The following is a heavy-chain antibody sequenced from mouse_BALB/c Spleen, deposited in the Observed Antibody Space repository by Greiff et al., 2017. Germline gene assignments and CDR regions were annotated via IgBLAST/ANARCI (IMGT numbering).Heavy chain of an antibody. CDR2: ISYDGSN. Sequence: EVHLVESGPGLVKPSQSLSLTCSVTGYSITSGYYWNWIRQFPGNKLEWMGYISYDGSNNYNPSLKNRISITRDTSKNQFFLKLNSVTTEDTATYYCARDPYWGQGTLVTVSA. V-gene: IGHV3-6*02. CDR1: GYSITSGYY. J-gene: IGHJ3*01. CDR3: ARDPY.